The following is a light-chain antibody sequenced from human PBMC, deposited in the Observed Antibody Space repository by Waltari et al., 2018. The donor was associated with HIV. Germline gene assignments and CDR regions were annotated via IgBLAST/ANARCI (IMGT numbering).Light chain of an antibody. CDR1: TSDVGRFDL. V-gene: IGLV2-23*02. CDR3: CSYAGPNPLF. Sequence: QSALTQPASVSASPGQSITFSCTGTTSDVGRFDLVSWYQHFPGRAPTLIIFDVTKRPSGVSNRFSCCKTGNTASLTTFALQQDDEADDYCCSYAGPNPLFFGGGTKLTVL. CDR2: DVT. J-gene: IGLJ2*01.